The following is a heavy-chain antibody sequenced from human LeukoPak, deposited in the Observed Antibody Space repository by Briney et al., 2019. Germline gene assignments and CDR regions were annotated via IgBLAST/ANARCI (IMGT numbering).Heavy chain of an antibody. CDR2: VYYIGKP. J-gene: IGHJ3*01. CDR3: ARRFRTGGDLHHDAYDV. CDR1: GGSISDYF. Sequence: SETLSLTCSVSGGSISDYFWGWIRQPPGKGLEWIGHVYYIGKPTCSPSLESRVSISVGTSKNQFSLELTSVTAADTAVYYCARRFRTGGDLHHDAYDVWGQGTVVTVSS. V-gene: IGHV4-59*12. D-gene: IGHD3-16*01.